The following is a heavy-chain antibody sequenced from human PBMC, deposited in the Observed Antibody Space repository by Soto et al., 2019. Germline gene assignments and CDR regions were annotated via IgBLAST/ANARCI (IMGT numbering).Heavy chain of an antibody. CDR1: GVSVNSGNYY. CDR2: IYHSGST. D-gene: IGHD1-26*01. J-gene: IGHJ4*02. Sequence: PSETLSLTCTVSGVSVNSGNYYWSWIRQNPGKGLEWIGYIYHSGSTKYNPSLKSRVTISLDTSKNQFSLKLSSVTAADTAVYYCARTPLLWGQGTLVTVSS. CDR3: ARTPLL. V-gene: IGHV4-61*01.